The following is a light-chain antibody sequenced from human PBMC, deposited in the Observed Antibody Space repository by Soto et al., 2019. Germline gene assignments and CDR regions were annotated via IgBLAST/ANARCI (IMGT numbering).Light chain of an antibody. V-gene: IGKV1-33*01. CDR3: QESDKLGVT. CDR2: DAS. J-gene: IGKJ3*01. Sequence: QMTQSPSSLSEPVEDRVIITCQASQDISTFLNWYQQKPGKAPKLLIYDASNLETGVPSKFSGSGFGTHVSLTISSLQPEDIATYYGQESDKLGVTFGPGTKVDIK. CDR1: QDISTF.